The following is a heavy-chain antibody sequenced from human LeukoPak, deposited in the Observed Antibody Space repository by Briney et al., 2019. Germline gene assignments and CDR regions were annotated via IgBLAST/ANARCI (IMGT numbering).Heavy chain of an antibody. CDR1: GFTFSNYA. D-gene: IGHD3-16*02. V-gene: IGHV3-23*01. CDR3: AKGSREYDYVWGSYRVLSSFDY. Sequence: QAGGSLRLSCAASGFTFSNYAMSWVRQAPGKGLEWVSVISGSGGSTYYTDSVKGRFTISRDNSKNTLYLQMNSLRAEDTAVYYCAKGSREYDYVWGSYRVLSSFDYWGQGTLVTVSS. J-gene: IGHJ4*02. CDR2: ISGSGGST.